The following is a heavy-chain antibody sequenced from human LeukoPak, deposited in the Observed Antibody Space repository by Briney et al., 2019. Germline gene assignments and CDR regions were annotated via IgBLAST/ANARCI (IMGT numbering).Heavy chain of an antibody. D-gene: IGHD3-22*01. V-gene: IGHV4-4*07. CDR2: IYTSGST. CDR3: ARDSPYYYDSSGYYGGFDY. Sequence: MSSETLSLTCSVSGDSITGYYWNWIRQVAGKGLEWIGRIYTSGSTTYNPSLQSRVTMSIDTSKSRFSLQLTSVTAADTAVYYCARDSPYYYDSSGYYGGFDYWGQGTLVTVSS. J-gene: IGHJ4*02. CDR1: GDSITGYY.